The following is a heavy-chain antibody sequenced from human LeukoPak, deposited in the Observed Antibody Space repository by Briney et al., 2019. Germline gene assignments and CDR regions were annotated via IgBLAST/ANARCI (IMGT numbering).Heavy chain of an antibody. D-gene: IGHD3-10*01. J-gene: IGHJ4*02. CDR2: ISGSGGST. V-gene: IGHV3-23*01. CDR3: AKSIDPMVRGGDY. Sequence: PGGSLRLSCAASGFTFSSYAMSWVRQAPGKGLEGVSAISGSGGSTYYADSVKGRFTISRDNSKNTLYLQMNSLRAEDTAVYYCAKSIDPMVRGGDYWGQGTLVTVSS. CDR1: GFTFSSYA.